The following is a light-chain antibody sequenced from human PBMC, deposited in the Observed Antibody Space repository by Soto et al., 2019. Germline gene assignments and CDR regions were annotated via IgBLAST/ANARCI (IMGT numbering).Light chain of an antibody. Sequence: QSALTQPASVSGSPGQSITISCTGSSSDVGSYNLVSWYQQHPGKAPKFIIYEGTKRPSGVSNRISGFKSGNTASLTISGLQAEDEADYYCCSYAGGNTLIFGGGTQLTVL. CDR1: SSDVGSYNL. CDR3: CSYAGGNTLI. J-gene: IGLJ2*01. V-gene: IGLV2-23*01. CDR2: EGT.